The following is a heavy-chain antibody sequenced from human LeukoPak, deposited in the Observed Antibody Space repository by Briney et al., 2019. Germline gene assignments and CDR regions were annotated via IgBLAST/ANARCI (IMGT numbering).Heavy chain of an antibody. J-gene: IGHJ4*02. CDR3: AREGPHSSGYWGVFDY. CDR1: GYTFTGYY. CDR2: INPNSGGT. V-gene: IGHV1-2*02. D-gene: IGHD3-22*01. Sequence: GASVKVSCKASGYTFTGYYMHWVRQAPGQGLEWTGWINPNSGGTNYAQKFQGRVTMTRDTSISTAYMELSRLRSDDTAVYYCAREGPHSSGYWGVFDYWGQGTLVTVSS.